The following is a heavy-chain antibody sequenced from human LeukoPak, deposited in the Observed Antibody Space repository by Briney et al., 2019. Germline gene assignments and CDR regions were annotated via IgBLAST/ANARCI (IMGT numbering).Heavy chain of an antibody. CDR3: ARGGYYDILTGYETADVFDI. V-gene: IGHV1-18*01. Sequence: ASVKVSCKASGYTFTKYAITWVRQAPGQGPEWMGRISVHNGNTNYAQKYQGRVTQTTDTSTSTAYMELRSLRSDDTAVYYCARGGYYDILTGYETADVFDIWGQGTMVTVSP. J-gene: IGHJ3*02. CDR2: ISVHNGNT. D-gene: IGHD3-9*01. CDR1: GYTFTKYA.